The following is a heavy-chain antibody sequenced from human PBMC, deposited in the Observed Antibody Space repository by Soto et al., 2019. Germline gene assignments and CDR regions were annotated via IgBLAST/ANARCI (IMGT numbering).Heavy chain of an antibody. CDR2: TTPILGTT. CDR3: TRSESSDTGDH. V-gene: IGHV1-69*01. CDR1: GGTLNPYA. D-gene: IGHD3-22*01. Sequence: HVQLVQSGAEVKKPGSSGKFSCKASGGTLNPYACNWVRQAPGQGFEWMGGTTPILGTTDYAQKFQGRLTISADEARNTLYMELRSLTSDDTAVYYCTRSESSDTGDHWGQGTLVVVSS. J-gene: IGHJ4*02.